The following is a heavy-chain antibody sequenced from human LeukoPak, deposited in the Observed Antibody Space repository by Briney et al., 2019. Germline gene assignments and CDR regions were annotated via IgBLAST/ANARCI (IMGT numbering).Heavy chain of an antibody. V-gene: IGHV3-11*01. CDR1: GFTFSDYY. CDR3: ARGINYDILTGYPIDY. D-gene: IGHD3-9*01. Sequence: PGGSLGLSCAASGFTFSDYYMSWIRQAPGKGLEWVSYISSSGSTIYYADSVKGRFTISRDNAKNSLYLQMNSLRAEDTAVYYCARGINYDILTGYPIDYWGQGTLVTVSS. CDR2: ISSSGSTI. J-gene: IGHJ4*02.